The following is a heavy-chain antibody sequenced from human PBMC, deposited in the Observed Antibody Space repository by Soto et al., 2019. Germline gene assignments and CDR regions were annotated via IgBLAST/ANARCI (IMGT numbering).Heavy chain of an antibody. D-gene: IGHD1-26*01. CDR3: ARTGGATDS. V-gene: IGHV6-1*01. J-gene: IGHJ4*02. CDR2: TYYRSKWYN. Sequence: WIRQSPSRGFEWLGRTYYRSKWYNDYAVSVKGRITINPDTSKNHFSLQLNSVTPEDTAVYYCARTGGATDSWGQGTLVTVSS.